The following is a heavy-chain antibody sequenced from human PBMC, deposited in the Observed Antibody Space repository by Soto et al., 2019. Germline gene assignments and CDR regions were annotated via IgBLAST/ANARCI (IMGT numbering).Heavy chain of an antibody. CDR3: ANDPRGPYL. J-gene: IGHJ5*02. V-gene: IGHV3-23*01. CDR2: ITASGANT. Sequence: PGGSLRLSCAASGVTFSNHDMSWVRQAPGKGLEWVSGITASGANTYYADSVKGRFTISRDNAKNTLNLQMNSLRVDDTAVYYCANDPRGPYLWGQGSLVTVSS. CDR1: GVTFSNHD.